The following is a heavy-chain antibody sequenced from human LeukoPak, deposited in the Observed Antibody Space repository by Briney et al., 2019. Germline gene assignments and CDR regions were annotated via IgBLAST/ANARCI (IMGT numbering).Heavy chain of an antibody. CDR2: MWYDGSNK. Sequence: GGSLRLSCAASGFTFSNYGMHWVRQAPGKGLEWVAVMWYDGSNKYYADSVKGRFTISRDNSKNTLYLQMNSLRAEDTAVYYCARDQSITNAFDIWGQGTMVTVSS. CDR1: GFTFSNYG. J-gene: IGHJ3*02. V-gene: IGHV3-33*01. D-gene: IGHD3-10*01. CDR3: ARDQSITNAFDI.